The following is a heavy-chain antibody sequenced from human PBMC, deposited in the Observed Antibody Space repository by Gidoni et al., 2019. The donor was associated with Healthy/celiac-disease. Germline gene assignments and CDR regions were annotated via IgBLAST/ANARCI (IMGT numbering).Heavy chain of an antibody. J-gene: IGHJ4*02. V-gene: IGHV3-30*18. CDR1: GFTFSSYG. D-gene: IGHD5-12*01. CDR2: ISYDGSNK. CDR3: ANSRSESRDGYNWGIDY. Sequence: QVQLVESGGGVVQPGRSLRRSCAASGFTFSSYGMHWVRQAPGKGLEWVAVISYDGSNKYYADSVKGRFTISRDNSKNTLYLQMNSLRAEDTAVYYCANSRSESRDGYNWGIDYWGQGTLVTVSS.